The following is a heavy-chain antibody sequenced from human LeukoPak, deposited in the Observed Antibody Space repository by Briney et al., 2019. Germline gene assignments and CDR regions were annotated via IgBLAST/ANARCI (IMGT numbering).Heavy chain of an antibody. V-gene: IGHV3-23*01. CDR3: AKGSPILTV. Sequence: PGGSLRLSCAASGFSFGTHGMSWVRQGPGKGLEWVSALDGSGASIYYTDSVKGRFTISRDNSKNTLFLQMNSLRAEDTAIYYCAKGSPILTVWGQGTMVTVSS. J-gene: IGHJ3*01. D-gene: IGHD3-9*01. CDR1: GFSFGTHG. CDR2: LDGSGASI.